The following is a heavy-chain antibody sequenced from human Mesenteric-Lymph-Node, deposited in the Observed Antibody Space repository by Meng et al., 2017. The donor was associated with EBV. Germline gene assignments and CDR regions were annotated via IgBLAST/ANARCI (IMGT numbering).Heavy chain of an antibody. CDR1: GYTFTSFY. J-gene: IGHJ5*01. CDR3: ARENTGNFYS. V-gene: IGHV1-46*01. CDR2: ISPSGGGT. D-gene: IGHD4-23*01. Sequence: QVQLVQSGAEVKKPGASVKVSCKASGYTFTSFYMHWVRQAPGQGFEWMGMISPSGGGTKYAQEFQGRVTMTRDTSTSTVYMELSSLRSEDTAVYYCARENTGNFYSWGPGTMVTVS.